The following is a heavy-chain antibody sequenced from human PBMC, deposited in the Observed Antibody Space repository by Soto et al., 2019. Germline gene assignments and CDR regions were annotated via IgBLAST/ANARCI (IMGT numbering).Heavy chain of an antibody. CDR1: GYTLTELS. D-gene: IGHD1-26*01. CDR2: FDPEDGET. Sequence: GASVKVSCKVSGYTLTELSMHWVRQAPGKGLEWMGGFDPEDGETIYAQKFQGRVTMTEDTSTDTAYMELSSLRSEDTAVYYCATVTYSGSTPEDFDYWGQGTLVTVSS. CDR3: ATVTYSGSTPEDFDY. V-gene: IGHV1-24*01. J-gene: IGHJ4*02.